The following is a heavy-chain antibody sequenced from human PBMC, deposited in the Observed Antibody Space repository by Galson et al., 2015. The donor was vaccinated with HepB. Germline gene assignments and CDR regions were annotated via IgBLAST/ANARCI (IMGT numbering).Heavy chain of an antibody. V-gene: IGHV1-8*01. J-gene: IGHJ2*01. CDR1: GYTFTSYD. D-gene: IGHD1-26*01. Sequence: SVKVSCKASGYTFTSYDINWVRQATGQGLEWMGWMNPNSGNTGYAQKFQGRVTMTRNTSISTAYMELSSLRSEDTAVYYCAREVGGSYHWYFDLWGRGTLVTVSS. CDR2: MNPNSGNT. CDR3: AREVGGSYHWYFDL.